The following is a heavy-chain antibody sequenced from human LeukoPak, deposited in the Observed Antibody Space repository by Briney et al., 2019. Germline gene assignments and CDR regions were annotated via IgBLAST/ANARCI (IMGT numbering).Heavy chain of an antibody. CDR1: GDSISGKY. V-gene: IGHV4-4*07. CDR2: IYSSGTT. D-gene: IGHD2-2*01. J-gene: IGHJ5*01. CDR3: ARLDILVPRAVEWFDP. Sequence: SETLSLTCIVSGDSISGKYWSWIRRPAGKRLEWLGRIYSSGTTDYSPSLMSRVTMSLDTSKNHISLRLRSVTAADTAVYYCARLDILVPRAVEWFDPWGQGTVVTVSS.